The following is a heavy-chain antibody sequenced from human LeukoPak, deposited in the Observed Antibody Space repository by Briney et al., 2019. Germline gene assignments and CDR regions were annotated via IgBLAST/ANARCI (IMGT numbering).Heavy chain of an antibody. CDR1: GFSLDDYA. CDR2: ISWDGRNM. Sequence: PGGSLRLSCAASGFSLDDYAMHWVRQAPGQGLEWVSSISWDGRNMAHAASVKGRFTISRDNAQNSLYLQMYSLKIEDTAFYYCIKDMGFDLLKDAFDLWGQGMLVTVSS. D-gene: IGHD1-26*01. J-gene: IGHJ3*01. CDR3: IKDMGFDLLKDAFDL. V-gene: IGHV3-9*01.